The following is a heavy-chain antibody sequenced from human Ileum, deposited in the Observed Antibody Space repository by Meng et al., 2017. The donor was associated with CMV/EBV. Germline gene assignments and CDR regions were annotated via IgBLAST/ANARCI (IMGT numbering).Heavy chain of an antibody. Sequence: SGCTFSSYARSWVRQAPGKGLEWVSVIYSGGSSTYYADSVKGRFTISRDNSKNTLYLQMNSLRAEDTAVYYCATTNREWELQGGYFDYWGQGTLVTVSS. CDR3: ATTNREWELQGGYFDY. CDR1: GCTFSSYA. CDR2: IYSGGSST. D-gene: IGHD1-26*01. V-gene: IGHV3-23*03. J-gene: IGHJ4*02.